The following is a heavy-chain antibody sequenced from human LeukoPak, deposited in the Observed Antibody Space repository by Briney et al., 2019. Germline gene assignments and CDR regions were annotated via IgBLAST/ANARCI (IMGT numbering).Heavy chain of an antibody. D-gene: IGHD3-10*01. CDR2: IIPIFGTA. V-gene: IGHV1-69*13. CDR3: ARGGDELRFYYFDY. Sequence: SVKVPCKASGGTFSSYAISWVRQAPGQGLEWMGEIIPIFGTANYAQKFQGRVTITADESTSTAYMELSSLRSEDTAVYYCARGGDELRFYYFDYWGQGTLVTVSS. CDR1: GGTFSSYA. J-gene: IGHJ4*02.